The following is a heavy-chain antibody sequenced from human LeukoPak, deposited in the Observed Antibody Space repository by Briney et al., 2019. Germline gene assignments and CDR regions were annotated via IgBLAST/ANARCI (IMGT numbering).Heavy chain of an antibody. CDR3: AKSDWFDP. V-gene: IGHV3-74*01. Sequence: GGSRRLSCATARFTFSNYWMSWLRQAPGKGLVWVSRIKNDGNSATYAESVKGRVTISRDNARNTLYLQMNGLRVDDTAVYYCAKSDWFDPWGRGILVTVSS. CDR1: RFTFSNYW. J-gene: IGHJ5*02. CDR2: IKNDGNSA.